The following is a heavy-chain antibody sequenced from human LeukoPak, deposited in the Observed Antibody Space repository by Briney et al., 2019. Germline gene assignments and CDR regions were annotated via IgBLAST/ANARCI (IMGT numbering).Heavy chain of an antibody. CDR1: GGTFSSYA. V-gene: IGHV1-69*05. D-gene: IGHD3-22*01. J-gene: IGHJ4*02. CDR2: IIPIFGTA. Sequence: ASVKVSCKASGGTFSSYAISWVRQAPGQGPEWMGRIIPIFGTANYAQKFQGRVTITTDESTSTAYMELSSLRSEDTAVYYCAREGGYYDSSGYYLRWGQGTLVTVSS. CDR3: AREGGYYDSSGYYLR.